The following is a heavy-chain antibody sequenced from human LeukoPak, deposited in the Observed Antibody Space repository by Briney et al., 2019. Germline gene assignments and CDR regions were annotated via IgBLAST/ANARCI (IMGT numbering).Heavy chain of an antibody. D-gene: IGHD3-9*01. V-gene: IGHV4-31*03. CDR1: GGSISSGGYY. CDR2: IYYSGST. Sequence: SETLSLTCTVSGGSISSGGYYWSWIRQHPGKGLEWIGYIYYSGSTYYNPSLKSRVTISVDTSKNQFSLKLSSVTAADTAVYYCARALPRRYSDWRYHLHGGWFDPWGQGTLVTVSS. CDR3: ARALPRRYSDWRYHLHGGWFDP. J-gene: IGHJ5*02.